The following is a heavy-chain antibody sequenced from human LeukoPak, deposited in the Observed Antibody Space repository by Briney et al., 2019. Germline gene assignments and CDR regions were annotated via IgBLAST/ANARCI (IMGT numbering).Heavy chain of an antibody. J-gene: IGHJ4*02. V-gene: IGHV1-58*02. CDR2: IVVGSGNT. CDR3: AASYSSSSSPGY. CDR1: GFTFTSSA. D-gene: IGHD6-6*01. Sequence: SVKVSCKASGFTFTSSAMQWVRQARGQRLGWIGWIVVGSGNTNYAQKFQERVTITRDMSTSTAYMELSSLRSEDTAVYYCAASYSSSSSPGYWGQGTLVTVSS.